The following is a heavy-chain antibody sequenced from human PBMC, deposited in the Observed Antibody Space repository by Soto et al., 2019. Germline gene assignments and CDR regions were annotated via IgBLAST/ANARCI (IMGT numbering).Heavy chain of an antibody. CDR3: AKAPFRRPYYFYGMDV. V-gene: IGHV3-30*18. CDR1: GFTFSDFG. D-gene: IGHD3-10*01. Sequence: QVRLVESGGGVVQPGGALRLSCVASGFTFSDFGMHWVRQGPGKGREWLAVISEDAETDFHADSVKGRFTVSRDNFKETLYLQMNSLTTDDSGVYFCAKAPFRRPYYFYGMDVWGQGTTVIVSS. CDR2: ISEDAETD. J-gene: IGHJ6*02.